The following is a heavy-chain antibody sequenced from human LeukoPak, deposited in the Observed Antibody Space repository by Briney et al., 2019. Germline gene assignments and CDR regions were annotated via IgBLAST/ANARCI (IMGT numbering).Heavy chain of an antibody. D-gene: IGHD6-13*01. V-gene: IGHV1-69*05. CDR3: ATDRYSSTLGFDY. Sequence: SVKVSCKASGGTFSSYAISWVRQAPGQGLEWMGGIIPIFGTANYAQKFQGRVTITTDESTSTAYMELSSLRSEDTAVYYCATDRYSSTLGFDYWGQGTLVTVSS. CDR2: IIPIFGTA. J-gene: IGHJ4*02. CDR1: GGTFSSYA.